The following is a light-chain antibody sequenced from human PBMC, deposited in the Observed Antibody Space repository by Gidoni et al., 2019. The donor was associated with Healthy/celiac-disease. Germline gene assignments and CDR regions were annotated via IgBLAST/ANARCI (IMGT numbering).Light chain of an antibody. CDR3: QQSYSTVWT. Sequence: DIQMTQSPSSLSASVGDRVTITRRASQSISSYLNWYQQKPGKAPKLLIYAASSLQSGVPSRFSGSGSGTDFTLTISSLQPEDFATYYCQQSYSTVWTFGQGTKVEIK. J-gene: IGKJ1*01. CDR2: AAS. CDR1: QSISSY. V-gene: IGKV1-39*01.